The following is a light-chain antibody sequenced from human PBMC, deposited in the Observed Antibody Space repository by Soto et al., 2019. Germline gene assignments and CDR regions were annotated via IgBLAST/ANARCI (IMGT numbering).Light chain of an antibody. CDR2: DAS. CDR1: QSFISY. J-gene: IGKJ5*01. Sequence: EIVLKQSPATLALYTGERATLSCRASQSFISYLAWYQQKPGQAPRLLISDASNRAPGIPVRFSGSGFGTDFTLTISSLEAEDSAVYYCQQRSNLPSITFCQGTRLEVK. CDR3: QQRSNLPSIT. V-gene: IGKV3-11*01.